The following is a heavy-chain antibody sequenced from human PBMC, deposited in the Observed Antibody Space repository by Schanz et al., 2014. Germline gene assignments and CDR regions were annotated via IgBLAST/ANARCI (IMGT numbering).Heavy chain of an antibody. Sequence: QVQLVESGGGVVQPGRSLRLSCAASGFNFSNYDIHWVRQAPGKGLEWVALIYYNGTNKYYADSVKGRFTISRDTPKNTLYVQMNSLRADDTAVYYCARDHQWLARYYMDVWGKGTTVTVSS. V-gene: IGHV3-30*03. J-gene: IGHJ6*03. CDR1: GFNFSNYD. CDR2: IYYNGTNK. CDR3: ARDHQWLARYYMDV. D-gene: IGHD6-19*01.